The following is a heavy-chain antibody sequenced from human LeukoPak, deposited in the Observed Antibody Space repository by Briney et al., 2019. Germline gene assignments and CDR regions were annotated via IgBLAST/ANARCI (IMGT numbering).Heavy chain of an antibody. CDR2: INPSGGST. J-gene: IGHJ4*02. D-gene: IGHD3-22*01. CDR1: GYTFTSYY. CDR3: ARTTYYDRTLYSFDY. Sequence: ASVKVSCKASGYTFTSYYMHWVRQAPGQGLEWMGIINPSGGSTSYAQKFQGRVTMTRDTSTSTVYMELSSLRSEDTAVYYCARTTYYDRTLYSFDYWAQGTLVPVPS. V-gene: IGHV1-46*01.